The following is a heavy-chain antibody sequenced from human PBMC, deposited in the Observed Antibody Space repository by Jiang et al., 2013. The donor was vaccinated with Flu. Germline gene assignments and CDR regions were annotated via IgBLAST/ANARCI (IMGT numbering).Heavy chain of an antibody. CDR2: IYYSGTT. CDR3: ARGMAAAGTIDY. D-gene: IGHD6-13*01. J-gene: IGHJ4*02. V-gene: IGHV4-31*03. CDR1: GVSISSGGYY. Sequence: LTCNVSGVSISSGGYYWTWIRQCPKRGLEWIGFIYYSGTTNYNPSLRSRISLSVDTSENHFSLKLSSVIAADTAIYYCARGMAAAGTIDYWGQGILVAVSS.